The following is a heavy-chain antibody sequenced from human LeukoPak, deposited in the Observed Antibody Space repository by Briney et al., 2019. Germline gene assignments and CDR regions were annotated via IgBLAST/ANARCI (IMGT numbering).Heavy chain of an antibody. CDR2: IYYSGST. Sequence: PSETLSLTCTVSGGSISSGDYYWSWIRQPPGKGLEWIGYIYYSGSTYYNPSLKSRVTISVDRSKNQFSLKLSSVTAADTAVYYCARAPITIFDFDYWGQGTLVTVSS. CDR1: GGSISSGDYY. V-gene: IGHV4-30-4*01. J-gene: IGHJ4*02. D-gene: IGHD3-3*01. CDR3: ARAPITIFDFDY.